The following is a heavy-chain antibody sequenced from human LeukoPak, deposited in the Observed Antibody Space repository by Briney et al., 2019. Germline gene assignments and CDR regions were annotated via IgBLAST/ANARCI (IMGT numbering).Heavy chain of an antibody. CDR1: GGSISNYY. Sequence: SETLSLTCTVSGGSISNYYWSWMRQPAGKGLEFIGRIYSSGSTDYNPSLKSRVTMSVDTSKNQFSLKLSSVTAADSAMYYCARGGYTIFDYWGQGTLVTVSS. CDR3: ARGGYTIFDY. CDR2: IYSSGST. D-gene: IGHD1-1*01. J-gene: IGHJ4*02. V-gene: IGHV4-4*07.